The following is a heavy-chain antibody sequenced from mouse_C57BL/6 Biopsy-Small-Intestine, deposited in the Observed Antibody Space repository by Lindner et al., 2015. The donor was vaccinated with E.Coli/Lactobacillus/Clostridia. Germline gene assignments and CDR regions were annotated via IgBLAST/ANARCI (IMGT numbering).Heavy chain of an antibody. J-gene: IGHJ2*01. CDR2: INPISGGT. CDR1: GYSITDYY. Sequence: VQLQESGPELVKPGASVKISCKASGYSITDYYMNWVKQSHGKSLEWIGDINPISGGTTYNQQFKDKATLTVDKSSSTAYMELRSLTSEDSAVFYCAPNGYDFDYWGQGTTLTVSS. CDR3: APNGYDFDY. V-gene: IGHV1-26*01. D-gene: IGHD2-2*01.